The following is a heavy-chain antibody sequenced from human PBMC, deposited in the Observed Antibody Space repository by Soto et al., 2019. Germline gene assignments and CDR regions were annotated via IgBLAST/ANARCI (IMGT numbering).Heavy chain of an antibody. CDR1: GFTFDDYA. V-gene: IGHV3-9*01. D-gene: IGHD6-13*01. CDR3: ANESSSSWYRRPIDS. CDR2: ISWNSGSI. J-gene: IGHJ4*02. Sequence: EVQLVESGGGLVQPGRSLRLSCAASGFTFDDYAMHWVRQAPGKGLEWVSGISWNSGSIGYADSVKGRFTISRDNAKNSLYLQMNSLRAEDTALYYCANESSSSWYRRPIDSWGQGTLVTVSS.